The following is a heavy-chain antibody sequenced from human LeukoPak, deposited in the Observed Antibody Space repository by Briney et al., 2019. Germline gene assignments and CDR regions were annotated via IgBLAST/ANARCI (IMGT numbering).Heavy chain of an antibody. D-gene: IGHD6-19*01. J-gene: IGHJ4*02. CDR3: AKVGGQWLGYFDY. Sequence: GGSLRLSCAASGFTFSSYGMHWVRQAPGKGLEWVSIITGSGGSTYYADSVKGRFTISRDNSKNTLYLQMNSLRAEDTAVYYCAKVGGQWLGYFDYWGQGTLVTVSS. V-gene: IGHV3-23*01. CDR1: GFTFSSYG. CDR2: ITGSGGST.